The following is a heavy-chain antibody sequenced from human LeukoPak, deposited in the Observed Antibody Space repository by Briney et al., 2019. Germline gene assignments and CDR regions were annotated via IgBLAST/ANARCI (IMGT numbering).Heavy chain of an antibody. V-gene: IGHV4-39*07. Sequence: SETLSLTCTVSGGSISSSSYYWGWIRQPPGKGLEWNGSIYYSGSTYYNPSLKSRVTISVDTPKNQFSLKLSSVTAADTAVYYCARVWSFTGAFDIWGQGTMVTVSS. D-gene: IGHD3-9*01. J-gene: IGHJ3*02. CDR1: GGSISSSSYY. CDR3: ARVWSFTGAFDI. CDR2: IYYSGST.